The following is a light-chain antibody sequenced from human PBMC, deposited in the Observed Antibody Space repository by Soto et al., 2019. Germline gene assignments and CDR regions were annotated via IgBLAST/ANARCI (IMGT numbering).Light chain of an antibody. CDR1: QSISTY. CDR3: QQSYSTPRT. J-gene: IGKJ1*01. V-gene: IGKV1-39*01. Sequence: DIQMTQSPSSLSASVGDRVTITCRASQSISTYLNWYQQKPGKDPNLLIYAASSLESGVPLRFSGSGSQTEFTLTISSLQPEDVAAYYCQQSYSTPRTFGQGTKVEIK. CDR2: AAS.